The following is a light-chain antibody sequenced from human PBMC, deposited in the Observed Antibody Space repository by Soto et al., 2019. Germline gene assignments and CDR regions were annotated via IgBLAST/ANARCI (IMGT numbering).Light chain of an antibody. V-gene: IGLV2-14*01. CDR2: EVS. CDR3: SSYTSSSTL. J-gene: IGLJ3*02. CDR1: SSDVGGYNY. Sequence: QSALPQPASVSGSPGQSITISCTGTSSDVGGYNYVSWYQQHPGKAPKLMIYEVSTRPSGVSNRFSGSKSVNTASLTSSGRQAEDEADYYCSSYTSSSTLFGGGTKVTVL.